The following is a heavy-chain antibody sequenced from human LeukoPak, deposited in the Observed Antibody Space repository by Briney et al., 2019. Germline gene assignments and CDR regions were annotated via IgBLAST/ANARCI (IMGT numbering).Heavy chain of an antibody. Sequence: GGSLRLSCATSGFTFSNYWMSWVRQAPGKGLEWVANIKQDGSEKYYVDSVKGRFTISRDNAKNSLFLQMNSLRAEDTAVYYCARDSYSHDYWGQGTLVTVSS. CDR1: GFTFSNYW. D-gene: IGHD5-18*01. V-gene: IGHV3-7*01. J-gene: IGHJ4*02. CDR3: ARDSYSHDY. CDR2: IKQDGSEK.